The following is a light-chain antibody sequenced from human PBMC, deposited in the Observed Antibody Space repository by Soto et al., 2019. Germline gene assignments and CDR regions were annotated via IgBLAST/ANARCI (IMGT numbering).Light chain of an antibody. J-gene: IGLJ3*02. Sequence: QSALTQLASVSGSPGQSITISCTGTRSDVGGYNSVCWHQQHPGKAPKLIIYEVSNRPSGISDRFSASKSGNTASLTISGLQADDEADYYCSSFTTTNTWVFGGGTKLTVL. CDR3: SSFTTTNTWV. V-gene: IGLV2-14*01. CDR1: RSDVGGYNS. CDR2: EVS.